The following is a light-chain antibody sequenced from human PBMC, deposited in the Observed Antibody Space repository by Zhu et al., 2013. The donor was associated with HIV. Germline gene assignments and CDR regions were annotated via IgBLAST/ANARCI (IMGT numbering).Light chain of an antibody. CDR2: EAS. J-gene: IGKJ2*01. V-gene: IGKV1-5*03. CDR1: QSIGTW. CDR3: QQYHSYSPRYT. Sequence: DIQMTQSPSTLSAYVGGRITISCRASQSIGTWLAWYQQKPGKAPKLLISEASGLESGVPSRFSGSGSGTEFTLTISSLQPDDFATYYCQQYHSYSPRYTFGQGTKLEIK.